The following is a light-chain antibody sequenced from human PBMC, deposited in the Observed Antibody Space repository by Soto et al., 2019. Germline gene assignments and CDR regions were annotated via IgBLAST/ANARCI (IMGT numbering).Light chain of an antibody. CDR2: RNN. V-gene: IGLV1-47*01. CDR3: AAWDNILSGYVV. CDR1: SSNIGSNY. J-gene: IGLJ2*01. Sequence: QSVLTQPPSASGTHGQRVTISCSGSSSNIGSNYVYWYQQLPGTATKLLIYRNNQRPSGVPDRFSGSKSGTSASLAISGLRSEYESDYYCAAWDNILSGYVVFGGGTKVTVL.